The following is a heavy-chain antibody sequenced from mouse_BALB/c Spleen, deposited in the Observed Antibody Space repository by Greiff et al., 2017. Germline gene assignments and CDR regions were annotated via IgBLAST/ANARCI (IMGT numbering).Heavy chain of an antibody. Sequence: LQQPGSELVRPGASVKLSCKASGYTFTSYWMHWVKQRHGQGLEWIGNIYPGSGSTNYDEKFKSKGTLTVDTSSSTAYMHLSSLTSEDSAVYYCTTNWAWFAYWGQGTLVTVSA. CDR2: IYPGSGST. D-gene: IGHD4-1*01. J-gene: IGHJ3*01. CDR3: TTNWAWFAY. V-gene: IGHV1S22*01. CDR1: GYTFTSYW.